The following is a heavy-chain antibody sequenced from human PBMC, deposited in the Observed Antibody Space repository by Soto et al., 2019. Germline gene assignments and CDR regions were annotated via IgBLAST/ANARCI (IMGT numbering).Heavy chain of an antibody. CDR2: IFYRGTT. CDR1: GGSISSGDTY. J-gene: IGHJ4*02. Sequence: QVQLQESGPGLVKPSQTLSLTCTVSGGSISSGDTYWSWIRQTPGKGLEWIGYIFYRGTTDYNPSRESRITISVDPSENQFSLKLTSVTAADTAVYYCARARSRWELFFDYWGQGTLVTVSS. CDR3: ARARSRWELFFDY. V-gene: IGHV4-30-4*01. D-gene: IGHD1-26*01.